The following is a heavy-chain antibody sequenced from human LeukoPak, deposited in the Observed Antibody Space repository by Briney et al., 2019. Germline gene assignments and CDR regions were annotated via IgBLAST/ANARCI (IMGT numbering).Heavy chain of an antibody. CDR3: ARFEWELLSFDY. D-gene: IGHD1-26*01. V-gene: IGHV1-46*01. CDR2: INPSGGST. J-gene: IGHJ4*02. CDR1: GYTFTGYY. Sequence: GASVKVSCKASGYTFTGYYMHWVRQAPGQGLEWMGIINPSGGSTSYAQKFRGRVTMTRDTSTSTAYMELSSLRSEDTAVYYCARFEWELLSFDYWGQGTLVTVSS.